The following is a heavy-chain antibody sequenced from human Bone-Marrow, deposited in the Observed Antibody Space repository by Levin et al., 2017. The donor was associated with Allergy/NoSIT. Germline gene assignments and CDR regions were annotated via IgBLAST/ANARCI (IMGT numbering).Heavy chain of an antibody. Sequence: ASVKVSCAASGFTFSSYAMSWVRQAPGKGLEWVSAISGSGGSTYYADSVKGRFTISRDNSKNTLYLQMNSLRAEDTAVYYCARQYSSGWYSHFDYWGQGTLVTVSS. V-gene: IGHV3-23*01. CDR1: GFTFSSYA. J-gene: IGHJ4*02. CDR2: ISGSGGST. CDR3: ARQYSSGWYSHFDY. D-gene: IGHD6-19*01.